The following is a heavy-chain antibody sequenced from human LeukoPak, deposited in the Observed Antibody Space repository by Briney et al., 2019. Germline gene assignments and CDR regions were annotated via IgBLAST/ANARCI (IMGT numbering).Heavy chain of an antibody. Sequence: GGSLRLSCAASGFTFSSYWVSWVRQAPGKGLEWVANIKQDGSEKYYVDSVKGRFTISRDNAKNSLYLQMNSLRAEDTAVYYCARERYGSGSYYNDYWGQGTLVTVSS. J-gene: IGHJ4*02. CDR2: IKQDGSEK. CDR1: GFTFSSYW. CDR3: ARERYGSGSYYNDY. V-gene: IGHV3-7*03. D-gene: IGHD3-10*01.